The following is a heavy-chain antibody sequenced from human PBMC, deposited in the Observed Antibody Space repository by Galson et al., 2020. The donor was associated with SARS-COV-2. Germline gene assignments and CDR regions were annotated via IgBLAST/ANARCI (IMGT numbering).Heavy chain of an antibody. CDR2: IYHSGSN. V-gene: IGHV4-30-2*01. CDR1: GGSISRGGYS. CDR3: AREANWGSLDFGGAFDI. Sequence: SETLSLTCAVSGGSISRGGYSWSWIRQPPGKGLEWNGYIYHSGSNYYNPSLKSRVTISVDRSKNQFSLKLSSVTAADTAMYYCAREANWGSLDFGGAFDIWGQGTMVTVSS. J-gene: IGHJ3*02. D-gene: IGHD7-27*01.